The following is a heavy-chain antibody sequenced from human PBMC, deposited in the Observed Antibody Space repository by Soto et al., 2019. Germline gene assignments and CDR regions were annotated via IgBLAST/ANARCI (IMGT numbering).Heavy chain of an antibody. J-gene: IGHJ5*01. CDR3: ARVGAGYCRGGSCPNWFDS. CDR1: GYSFTSYW. D-gene: IGHD2-15*01. V-gene: IGHV5-10-1*01. CDR2: IDPSDSYT. Sequence: GESLKISCHGSGYSFTSYWISWVRQMPGKSLEWMGRIDPSDSYTNYIPSFQGHVTISADKSISTAYLQWRSLKASDTAMYYCARVGAGYCRGGSCPNWFDSWGQGTRVPVYS.